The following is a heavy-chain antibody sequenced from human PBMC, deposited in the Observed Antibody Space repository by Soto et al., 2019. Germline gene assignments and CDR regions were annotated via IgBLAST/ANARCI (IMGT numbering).Heavy chain of an antibody. CDR2: IIPISGTT. J-gene: IGHJ4*02. V-gene: IGHV1-69*06. CDR3: ARWGGLSCSGAVCFKKPFDY. Sequence: QVQLVQSGAEVKRPESSMKDSCKPSGGTFNNYAINWVRQAPGQGLEWMGAIIPISGTTKYAQKFQGRVTITADKSTSTVYMDLSSLRSEDTAVYYCARWGGLSCSGAVCFKKPFDYWGQGTLVTVSS. D-gene: IGHD2-8*02. CDR1: GGTFNNYA.